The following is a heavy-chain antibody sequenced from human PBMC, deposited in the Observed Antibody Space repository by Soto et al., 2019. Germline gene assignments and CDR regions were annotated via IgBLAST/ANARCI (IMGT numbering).Heavy chain of an antibody. CDR3: AKGGSYDSSGRNYYYYYGMDV. Sequence: EVQLLESGGGLVQPGGSLRLSCAASGFTFSSYAMSWVRQAPGKGLEWVSAISGSGGSTYYADSVKGRFTISRDNSKNTLYLQMNSLRAEDTAVYYCAKGGSYDSSGRNYYYYYGMDVWGQGTTVTVSS. CDR1: GFTFSSYA. V-gene: IGHV3-23*01. D-gene: IGHD3-22*01. CDR2: ISGSGGST. J-gene: IGHJ6*02.